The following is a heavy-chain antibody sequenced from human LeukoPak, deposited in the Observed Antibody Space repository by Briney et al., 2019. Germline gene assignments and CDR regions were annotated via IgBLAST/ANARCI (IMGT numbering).Heavy chain of an antibody. J-gene: IGHJ4*02. Sequence: PGGSLRLSCAASGFTFSSYEMNWVRQAPGKGLEWGSYISSSGSTIYYADSGKGRFTISRDNAKNSLYLQMNSLRAEDTAVYYCARGGYCSSTSCYAEMLDYWGQGTLVTVSS. CDR1: GFTFSSYE. D-gene: IGHD2-2*01. CDR2: ISSSGSTI. V-gene: IGHV3-48*03. CDR3: ARGGYCSSTSCYAEMLDY.